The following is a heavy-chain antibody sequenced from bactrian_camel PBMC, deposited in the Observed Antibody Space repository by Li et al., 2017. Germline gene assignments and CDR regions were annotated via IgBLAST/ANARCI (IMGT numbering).Heavy chain of an antibody. V-gene: IGHV3S26*01. Sequence: QVQLVESGGGSVQAGGSLRLSCAASGYTVSTYCMGWFRQAPGKERDWVAVMHGDNSASYKDSVQGRFTISKDNAKNSLDLQMNSLKPEDTAMYYCAARVGTDCRFRYGMAVFDFRYWGQGTQVTVS. CDR3: AARVGTDCRFRYGMAVFDFRY. CDR2: MHGDNSA. J-gene: IGHJ6*01. D-gene: IGHD3*01. CDR1: GYTVSTYC.